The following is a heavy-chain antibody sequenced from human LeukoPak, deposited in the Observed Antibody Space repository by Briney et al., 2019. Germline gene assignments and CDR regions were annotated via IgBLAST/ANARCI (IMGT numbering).Heavy chain of an antibody. D-gene: IGHD2-15*01. CDR3: AKNASGGLDY. V-gene: IGHV3-23*01. J-gene: IGHJ4*02. CDR1: GFTFRSYA. Sequence: GGSLRLSCAASGFTFRSYAMTWVRQAPGKGLKWVSAIGTLGDIAYYADSVRGRFTISRDNSKDTLYLQMTSLRAEDTAIYYCAKNASGGLDYWGQGTLVTVSS. CDR2: IGTLGDIA.